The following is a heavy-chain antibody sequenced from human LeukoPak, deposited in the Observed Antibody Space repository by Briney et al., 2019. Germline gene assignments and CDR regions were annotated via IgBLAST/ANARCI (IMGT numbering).Heavy chain of an antibody. D-gene: IGHD2-2*01. J-gene: IGHJ6*02. Sequence: GGSLRLSCAASGFTFSSYDMHWVRQAPGKGLEWVAVISYDGSNKYYADSVKGRFTIYRDNSKNTLYLQMNSLRAEDTAVYYCARDDCSSTSCYVGYYYGMDVWGQGTTVTVSS. V-gene: IGHV3-30-3*01. CDR1: GFTFSSYD. CDR3: ARDDCSSTSCYVGYYYGMDV. CDR2: ISYDGSNK.